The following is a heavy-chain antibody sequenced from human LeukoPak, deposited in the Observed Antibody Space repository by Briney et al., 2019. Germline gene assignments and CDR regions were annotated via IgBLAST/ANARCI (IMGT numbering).Heavy chain of an antibody. J-gene: IGHJ4*02. D-gene: IGHD4-23*01. CDR1: GGSISSHY. CDR3: ARGTGFMEGSGNNYWGSLTS. V-gene: IGHV4-59*11. Sequence: PWETLSLTCTVSGGSISSHYWSWFRQTPGERPEWIAFIYYSGTTNYNPSLKGRVTISIDSSKNQFSLKLSSVTAADTAVYYCARGTGFMEGSGNNYWGSLTSGGQGPLVPASS. CDR2: IYYSGTT.